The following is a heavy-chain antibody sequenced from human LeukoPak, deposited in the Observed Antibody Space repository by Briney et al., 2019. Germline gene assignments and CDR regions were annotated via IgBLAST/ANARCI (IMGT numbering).Heavy chain of an antibody. CDR3: ARVRYYGSGSYYPRYFDY. V-gene: IGHV1-18*01. CDR2: ISAYNGNT. CDR1: GYTFTSYG. J-gene: IGHJ4*02. Sequence: ASVKVSCKASGYTFTSYGISWVRQAPGQGLEWVGWISAYNGNTNYAQKLQGRVTMTTDTSASTAYMELRSLRSDDTAVYYCARVRYYGSGSYYPRYFDYWGQGTLVTVSS. D-gene: IGHD3-10*01.